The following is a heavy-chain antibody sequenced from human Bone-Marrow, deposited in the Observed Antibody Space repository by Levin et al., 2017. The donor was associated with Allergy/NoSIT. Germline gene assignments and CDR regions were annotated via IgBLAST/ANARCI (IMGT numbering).Heavy chain of an antibody. CDR2: VDPTDSRV. D-gene: IGHD2-21*01. J-gene: IGHJ4*02. Sequence: KGGESLKISCQGSGYNFITSWVNWVRQMPGKGLEWMGRVDPTDSRVHYSPSFQGHVTFSVDKSVTTAFLQWGSLKASDTAIYYCARSPYCGDECYSNDFDYWGQGTPVTVSS. V-gene: IGHV5-10-1*01. CDR3: ARSPYCGDECYSNDFDY. CDR1: GYNFITSW.